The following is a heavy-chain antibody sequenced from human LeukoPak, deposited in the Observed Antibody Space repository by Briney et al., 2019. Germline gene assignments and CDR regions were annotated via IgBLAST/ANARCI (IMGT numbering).Heavy chain of an antibody. V-gene: IGHV3-30*02. J-gene: IGHJ4*02. CDR1: GFSVSTYG. Sequence: GGSLRLSCAASGFSVSTYGIHWVRQAPGKVLQWVAFIRTDGSKDYYSDSVKGRFTISRDNSKNTLFLQMNSLTIEDTAVYYCARGPDLSAYYADFWGQGTLVTVSS. CDR2: IRTDGSKD. D-gene: IGHD3-22*01. CDR3: ARGPDLSAYYADF.